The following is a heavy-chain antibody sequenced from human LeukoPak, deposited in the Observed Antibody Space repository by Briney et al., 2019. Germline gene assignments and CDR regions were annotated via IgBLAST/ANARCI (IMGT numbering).Heavy chain of an antibody. CDR1: GGSFSGYY. CDR2: INHSGST. Sequence: PSETLSLTCAVYGGSFSGYYWSWIRQPPGKGLEWIGEINHSGSTNYNPSLKSRVTISVDTSKNQFSLKLSSVTAADTAVYYCARGALRVRVVLSWYYYGMDVWGQGTTVTVSS. CDR3: ARGALRVRVVLSWYYYGMDV. J-gene: IGHJ6*02. D-gene: IGHD3-10*01. V-gene: IGHV4-34*01.